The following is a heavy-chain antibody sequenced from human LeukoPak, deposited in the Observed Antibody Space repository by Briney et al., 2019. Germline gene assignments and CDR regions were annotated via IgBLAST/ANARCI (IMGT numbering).Heavy chain of an antibody. CDR2: IKDKASNFSA. Sequence: GGSLRLSCAASGFTFSDYFMDWVRRAPGKGLEWVGRIKDKASNFSAQYAASLKGRFTISRDDSKNSLYLQINSLGTEDTAVYYCATIRGVMGYWGHGTLVTVSS. CDR1: GFTFSDYF. V-gene: IGHV3-72*01. CDR3: ATIRGVMGY. J-gene: IGHJ4*01. D-gene: IGHD3-10*01.